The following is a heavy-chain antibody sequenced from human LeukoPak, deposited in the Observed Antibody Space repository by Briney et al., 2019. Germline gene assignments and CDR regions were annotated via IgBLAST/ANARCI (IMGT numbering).Heavy chain of an antibody. CDR1: GFTFSSYG. V-gene: IGHV3-30*18. J-gene: IGHJ3*02. CDR3: AKAGAGEAFDI. CDR2: ISYDGSNK. Sequence: PGGSLRLSCAATGFTFSSYGMHWVRQALGKGMEWVAVISYDGSNKYYADSVKGRFTISRDNSKNTLYLQMNSLRAEDTAVYYCAKAGAGEAFDIWGQGTMVTVSS. D-gene: IGHD3-10*01.